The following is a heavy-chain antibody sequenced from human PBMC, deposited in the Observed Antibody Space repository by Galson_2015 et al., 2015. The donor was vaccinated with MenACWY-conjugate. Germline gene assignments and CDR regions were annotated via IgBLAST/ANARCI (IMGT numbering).Heavy chain of an antibody. CDR3: AIGRN. J-gene: IGHJ4*01. Sequence: SLRLSCGASGFRFSRQLLRWVRPAPGRGPECVACVNEDGSDKSYMDPVKGRFTISRDNAQNSLSLQMYILSVDGPDVYYCAIGRNWGHGTLVTVSS. V-gene: IGHV3-7*03. CDR1: GFRFSRQL. CDR2: VNEDGSDK.